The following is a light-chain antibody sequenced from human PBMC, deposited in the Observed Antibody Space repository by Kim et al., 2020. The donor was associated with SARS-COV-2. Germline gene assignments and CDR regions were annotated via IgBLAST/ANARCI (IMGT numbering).Light chain of an antibody. Sequence: PGQSITISCAGTSRDVGSYNLVSWYQQHPGQAPKLLIYEGSKRPSGVSNRFSGSKSGNTASLTISGLQAEDEADYYCCSYAGSNWVFGGGTRLTVL. CDR1: SRDVGSYNL. CDR3: CSYAGSNWV. CDR2: EGS. V-gene: IGLV2-23*01. J-gene: IGLJ3*02.